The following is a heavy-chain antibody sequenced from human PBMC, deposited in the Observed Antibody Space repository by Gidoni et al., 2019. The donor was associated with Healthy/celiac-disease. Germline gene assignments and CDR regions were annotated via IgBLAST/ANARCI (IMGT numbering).Heavy chain of an antibody. D-gene: IGHD5-12*01. J-gene: IGHJ3*02. CDR3: AKAREMATIRDAFDI. V-gene: IGHV3-23*01. CDR1: GVTFRSYA. CDR2: ISVSAGST. Sequence: EVQLLESGGGLVKPGGSRRLSCAASGVTFRSYALSWVRQAPGKGLGWVSAISVSAGSTYYADSVKGRFTISRDNSKNTLYLQMNSLRAEDTAVYYCAKAREMATIRDAFDIWGQGTMVTVSS.